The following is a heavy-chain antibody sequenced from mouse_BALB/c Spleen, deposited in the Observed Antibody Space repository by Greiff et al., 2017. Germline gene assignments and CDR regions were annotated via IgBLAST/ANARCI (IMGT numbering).Heavy chain of an antibody. J-gene: IGHJ2*01. D-gene: IGHD1-2*01. CDR3: NAGTTAYFDY. V-gene: IGHV14-4*02. CDR1: GFNFTDYY. Sequence: EVQLQQSGAELVRSGASVKLSCTASGFNFTDYYMHWVKQRPEQGLEWLGLIDPENGDTEYAPKFQGKATRTADTSSNTAYLQLSSLTSEDTAVYYCNAGTTAYFDYWGQGTTLTVSS. CDR2: IDPENGDT.